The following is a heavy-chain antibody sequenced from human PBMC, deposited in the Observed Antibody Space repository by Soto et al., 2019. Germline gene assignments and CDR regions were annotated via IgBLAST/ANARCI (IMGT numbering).Heavy chain of an antibody. CDR2: MYYSGSS. D-gene: IGHD2-21*02. J-gene: IGHJ6*02. V-gene: IGHV4-39*01. Sequence: PSETLSLTCSVSGGSISSRTFWWAWIRQPPGKGLEWIGDMYYSGSSYSSPSLKSRVTLSVDTSKNQLSLKLSSVTDADTAAYYCARADRTLVTSYSLDVWGQGTTVTVSS. CDR1: GGSISSRTFW. CDR3: ARADRTLVTSYSLDV.